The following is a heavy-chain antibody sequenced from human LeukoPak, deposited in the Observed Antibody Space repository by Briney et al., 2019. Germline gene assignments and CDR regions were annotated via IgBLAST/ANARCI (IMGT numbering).Heavy chain of an antibody. Sequence: GGSLRLSCAASAFTFGIYGMHWVRQAPGKGLEWVTVISNDGRDKYYADSVKGRFTIARDNSKNTLYLEMNSLRAEDTAVYYCAKDLSGGWSLDYWGQGTLVAVSS. CDR1: AFTFGIYG. J-gene: IGHJ4*02. CDR3: AKDLSGGWSLDY. V-gene: IGHV3-30*18. D-gene: IGHD6-19*01. CDR2: ISNDGRDK.